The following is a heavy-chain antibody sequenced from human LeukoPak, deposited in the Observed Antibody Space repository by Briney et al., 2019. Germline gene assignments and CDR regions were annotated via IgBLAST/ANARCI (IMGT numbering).Heavy chain of an antibody. CDR2: IYTSGST. D-gene: IGHD5-18*01. CDR3: ARLRYRYDY. V-gene: IGHV4-4*09. J-gene: IGHJ4*02. Sequence: PSETLSLTCTVSGGSISSYYWSWIRQPPGKGLEWIGYIYTSGSTNYNPSLKSRVIISVDTSKNQFSLKLSSVTAADTAVYYCARLRYRYDYWGQGTLVTVSS. CDR1: GGSISSYY.